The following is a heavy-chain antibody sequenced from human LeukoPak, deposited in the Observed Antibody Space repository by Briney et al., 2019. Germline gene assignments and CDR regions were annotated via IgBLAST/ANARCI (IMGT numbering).Heavy chain of an antibody. CDR3: ARGPVYSNSYYYYYMDV. D-gene: IGHD6-13*01. J-gene: IGHJ6*03. CDR2: IYYSGST. CDR1: GGSISSYY. Sequence: SETLSLTCTVSGGSISSYYWSWIRQPPGKGLEWIGYIYYSGSTNYNPSLKSRVTISVDTSKNQFSLKLSSVTAADTAVYYCARGPVYSNSYYYYYMDVWGKGTTVTVSS. V-gene: IGHV4-59*01.